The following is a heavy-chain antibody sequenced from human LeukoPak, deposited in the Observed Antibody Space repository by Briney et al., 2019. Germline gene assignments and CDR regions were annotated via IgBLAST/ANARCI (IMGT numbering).Heavy chain of an antibody. CDR3: AKALYDYVWGSYPLY. CDR2: ISGSGGST. J-gene: IGHJ4*02. V-gene: IGHV3-23*01. D-gene: IGHD3-16*02. CDR1: GVTFSSYA. Sequence: PGGSLRLSCAAAGVTFSSYAMSWVRQAPGKGLEWVSAISGSGGSTYYADSVKGRFTISRDNSKNTLYLQMNSLRAEDTAVYYCAKALYDYVWGSYPLYWGQGTLVTVSS.